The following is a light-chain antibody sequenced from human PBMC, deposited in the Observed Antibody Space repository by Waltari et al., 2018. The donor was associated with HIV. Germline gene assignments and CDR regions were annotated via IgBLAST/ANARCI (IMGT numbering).Light chain of an antibody. CDR3: QQYGSSPT. V-gene: IGKV3-20*01. CDR2: DAS. CDR1: LSVNNY. Sequence: VVLTQSPGTLPLSPGERATLSCRASLSVNNYLAWYQQKPGQAPRLLIYDASNRATGIPDRFSGSGSGTDFTLTISRLEPEDFAVFYCQQYGSSPTFGQGTEVQIK. J-gene: IGKJ1*01.